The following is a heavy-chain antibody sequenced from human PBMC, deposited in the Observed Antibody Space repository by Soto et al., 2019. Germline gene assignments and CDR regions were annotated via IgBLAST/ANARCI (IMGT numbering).Heavy chain of an antibody. CDR3: ARAFYGSGSYYAPILDYYYYYMDV. J-gene: IGHJ6*03. D-gene: IGHD3-10*01. CDR1: GFTFSSYA. Sequence: EVQLVESGGGLVQPGGSLRLSCAASGFTFSSYAMHWVRQAPGKGLEYVSAISSNGGSTYYANSVKGRFTISRDNSKNTLYLQMGSLRAEDMAVYYCARAFYGSGSYYAPILDYYYYYMDVWGKGTTVTVSS. CDR2: ISSNGGST. V-gene: IGHV3-64*01.